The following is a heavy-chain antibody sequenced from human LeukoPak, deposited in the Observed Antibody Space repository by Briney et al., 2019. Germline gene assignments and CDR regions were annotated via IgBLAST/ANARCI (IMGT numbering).Heavy chain of an antibody. CDR2: IDWDDDK. Sequence: SGPTLLHPTPTLTLTCTFSGFSLSTSGMRVSWIRQPPGKALEWLSLIDWDDDKFYSTSLKTRLTISKDTSKNQVVLTMTNMDPVDTATYYCARTPYCGGDCYVDYWGQGTLVTVSS. D-gene: IGHD2-21*02. CDR1: GFSLSTSGMR. J-gene: IGHJ4*02. V-gene: IGHV2-70*04. CDR3: ARTPYCGGDCYVDY.